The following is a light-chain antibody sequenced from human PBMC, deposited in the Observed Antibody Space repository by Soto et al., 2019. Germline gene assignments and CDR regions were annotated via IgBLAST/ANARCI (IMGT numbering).Light chain of an antibody. V-gene: IGKV3-15*01. CDR1: QSVRSN. Sequence: EIGMTQSPATLSVSPGERATLSCRASQSVRSNLAWYEQKPGQAPRLLIYGASTRATGIPARFSGSGSGTEFTLTITRLQSEDFAVYYCQQYNTWPRTFGQGTKLEIK. CDR3: QQYNTWPRT. CDR2: GAS. J-gene: IGKJ2*01.